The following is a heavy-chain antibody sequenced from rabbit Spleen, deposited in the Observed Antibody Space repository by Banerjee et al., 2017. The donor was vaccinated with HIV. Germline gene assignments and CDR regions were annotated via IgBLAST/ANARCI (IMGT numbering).Heavy chain of an antibody. V-gene: IGHV1S40*01. CDR2: INTITGKT. CDR1: GLSFSGSVY. Sequence: QSLEESGGDLVKPGASLTLTCKASGLSFSGSVYMCWVRQAPGKGLEWIGCINTITGKTVYATWAKGRFTISRASSTTVFLQMTSLTAADTATYFCARDLPDIIGWNFGWWGQGTLVTVS. CDR3: ARDLPDIIGWNFGW. D-gene: IGHD1-1*01. J-gene: IGHJ4*01.